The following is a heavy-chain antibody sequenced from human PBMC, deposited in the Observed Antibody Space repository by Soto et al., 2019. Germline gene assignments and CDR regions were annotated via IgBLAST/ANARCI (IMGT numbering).Heavy chain of an antibody. CDR1: GYTFTSYG. J-gene: IGHJ4*02. CDR3: ARKVGITIFGVVMDYFDY. V-gene: IGHV1-18*01. Sequence: ASVKVSCKASGYTFTSYGISWVRQAPGQGLEWMGWISAYNGNTNYAQKLQGRVTMTTDTSTSTAYMELRSLRSGDTAVYYCARKVGITIFGVVMDYFDYWGQGTLVTVSS. D-gene: IGHD3-3*01. CDR2: ISAYNGNT.